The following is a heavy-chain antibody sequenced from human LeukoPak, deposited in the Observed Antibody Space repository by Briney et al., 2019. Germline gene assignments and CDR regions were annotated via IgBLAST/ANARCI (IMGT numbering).Heavy chain of an antibody. CDR3: ARAILLLWFGESISPGAFDI. CDR1: GYTFTSYG. V-gene: IGHV1-18*01. J-gene: IGHJ3*02. D-gene: IGHD3-10*01. CDR2: ISAYNGNT. Sequence: ASVKVSCKASGYTFTSYGTSWVRQAPGQGLEWMGWISAYNGNTNYAQKLQGRVTMTTDTSTSTAYMELRSLRSDDTAVYYCARAILLLWFGESISPGAFDIWGQGTMVTVSS.